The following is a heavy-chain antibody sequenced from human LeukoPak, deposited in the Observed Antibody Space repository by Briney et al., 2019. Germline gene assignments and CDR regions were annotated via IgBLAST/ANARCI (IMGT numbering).Heavy chain of an antibody. CDR2: ISWNSGST. CDR3: AKTYYYDSSGLGWLDY. CDR1: GFTFDDYA. Sequence: GGSLRLSCAASGFTFDDYAMRWVRQAPGKGLEWVSGISWNSGSTYYADSVKGRFTISRDNSKNTLYLQMNSLRAEDTAVYYCAKTYYYDSSGLGWLDYWGQGTLVTVSS. J-gene: IGHJ4*02. V-gene: IGHV3-23*01. D-gene: IGHD3-22*01.